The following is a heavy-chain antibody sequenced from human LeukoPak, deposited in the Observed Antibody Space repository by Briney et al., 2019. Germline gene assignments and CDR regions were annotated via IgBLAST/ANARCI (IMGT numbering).Heavy chain of an antibody. J-gene: IGHJ4*02. V-gene: IGHV4-39*07. CDR3: ARAAPNYYDSSGSLRNPYFDY. D-gene: IGHD3-22*01. CDR1: GGSISSSSYY. Sequence: SETLSPTCTVSGGSISSSSYYWGWIRQPPGKGLEWIGSIYYSGSTYYNPSLKSRVTISVDTSKNQFSLTLISVTAADTAVYFCARAAPNYYDSSGSLRNPYFDYWGQGTLVTVSS. CDR2: IYYSGST.